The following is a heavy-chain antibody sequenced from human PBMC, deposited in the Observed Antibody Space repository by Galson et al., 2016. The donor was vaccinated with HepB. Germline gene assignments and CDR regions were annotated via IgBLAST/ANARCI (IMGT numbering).Heavy chain of an antibody. V-gene: IGHV4-39*01. CDR3: ARPKTSGYGDAFDF. CDR2: VYETGTT. CDR1: DGSIRNSDCY. Sequence: TLSLTCTVSDGSIRNSDCYWGWIRQSPGKGLEWIGSVYETGTTHYNPSLESRVTIAVDTSRNQFSLKLTSVTAADTAIYFCARPKTSGYGDAFDFWGQGTMVTVSS. J-gene: IGHJ3*01. D-gene: IGHD5-12*01.